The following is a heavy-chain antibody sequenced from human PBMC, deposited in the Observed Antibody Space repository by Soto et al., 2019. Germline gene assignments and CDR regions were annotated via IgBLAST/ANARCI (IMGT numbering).Heavy chain of an antibody. CDR3: ARDRGAFYYVFMDV. CDR2: ISTSSDSM. Sequence: EGQLVESGGGLVQPGGSLRLSCAASGFTFSIYRMNWVRQAPGKGLEWVSYISTSSDSMYYADSVKGRFTISRDNAKNSLYLEMNSLRAEDTAVYYCARDRGAFYYVFMDVWGKGTTVTVSS. V-gene: IGHV3-48*01. J-gene: IGHJ6*03. CDR1: GFTFSIYR. D-gene: IGHD3-10*02.